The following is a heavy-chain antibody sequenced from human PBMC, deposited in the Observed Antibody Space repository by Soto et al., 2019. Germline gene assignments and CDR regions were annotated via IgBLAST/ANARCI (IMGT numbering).Heavy chain of an antibody. J-gene: IGHJ4*02. V-gene: IGHV4-4*02. Sequence: QVQLQQSGPRLARPSGTLSLTCVVSGGSISSTNWWTWVRQTPGKGLEWIGEIYHTGSTKYNPSLKNRVTISLDTSNNQFSLNLKSVTAADTAVYYCATLPPRIVAVVLPIPSWGQGTLVTVSS. CDR3: ATLPPRIVAVVLPIPS. CDR1: GGSISSTNW. CDR2: IYHTGST. D-gene: IGHD2-15*01.